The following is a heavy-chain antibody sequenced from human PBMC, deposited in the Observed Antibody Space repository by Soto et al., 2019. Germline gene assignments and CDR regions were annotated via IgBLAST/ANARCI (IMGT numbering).Heavy chain of an antibody. D-gene: IGHD1-1*01. Sequence: GGSLRLSCAASGFTFSSYGMHWVRQAPGKGLEWVAVIWYDGSNKYYADSVKGRFTISRDNSKNTLYLQMNSLRAEDTAVYYCAREKSTTWLGWFDPWGQGTLVTVSS. CDR2: IWYDGSNK. CDR1: GFTFSSYG. V-gene: IGHV3-33*01. CDR3: AREKSTTWLGWFDP. J-gene: IGHJ5*02.